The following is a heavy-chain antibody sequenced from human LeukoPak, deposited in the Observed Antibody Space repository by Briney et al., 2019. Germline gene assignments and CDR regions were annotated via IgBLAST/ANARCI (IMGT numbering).Heavy chain of an antibody. V-gene: IGHV1-2*02. J-gene: IGHJ4*02. CDR2: INPNSGGT. CDR3: ARGRSITIFGVVTSYFDY. CDR1: GYTFTDYY. D-gene: IGHD3-3*01. Sequence: ASVKVSCKASGYTFTDYYMHWVRQAPGQGLEWMGWINPNSGGTNYAQKFQGRVTMTRDTSISTAYMELSRLRSDDTAVYYCARGRSITIFGVVTSYFDYWGQGTLVTVSS.